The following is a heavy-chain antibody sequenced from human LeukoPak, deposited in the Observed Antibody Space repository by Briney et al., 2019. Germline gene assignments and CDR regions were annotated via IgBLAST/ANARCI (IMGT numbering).Heavy chain of an antibody. J-gene: IGHJ4*02. CDR1: GFAFDDHG. CDR2: INWNGGST. CDR3: ARAPITSPFYFDY. V-gene: IGHV3-20*04. Sequence: GGSLRLPCTTSGFAFDDHGMSWVRQVPGKGLEWVSGINWNGGSTGYADPLRGRFTISRDNAKNSLYLQMDSLRAEDTALYYCARAPITSPFYFDYWGQGTLVTVSS. D-gene: IGHD2-2*01.